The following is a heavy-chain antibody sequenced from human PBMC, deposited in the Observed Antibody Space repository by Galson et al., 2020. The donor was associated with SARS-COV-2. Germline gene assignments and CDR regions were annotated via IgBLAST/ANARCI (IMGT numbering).Heavy chain of an antibody. CDR3: VRDIAFREVGGDHFEY. Sequence: KIGESLQISCVVSGFTISDYAMNWVRQAPGKGLEWVSSMSRSGRNYIFYADSVKGRFTISSDNAKNLLYLEMNSLRTEDTAVYYCVRDIAFREVGGDHFEYWCQETLVSVSS. D-gene: IGHD2-21*02. CDR1: GFTISDYA. V-gene: IGHV3-21*06. J-gene: IGHJ4*02. CDR2: MSRSGRNYI.